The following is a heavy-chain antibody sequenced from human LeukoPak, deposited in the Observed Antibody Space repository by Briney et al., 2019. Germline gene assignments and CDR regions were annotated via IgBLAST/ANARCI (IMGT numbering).Heavy chain of an antibody. V-gene: IGHV6-1*01. CDR3: ARDPSDDQGLDC. CDR1: GDSVSSNTAA. Sequence: SQTLSLTCAISGDSVSSNTAAWYWIRQSPSRGLEWLGRTYYRSKWNYQYAVSVRSRITINVDTSKNQFSLQLNSVTPEDTAVYYYARDPSDDQGLDCWGQGTLVTVSS. CDR2: TYYRSKWNY. J-gene: IGHJ4*02. D-gene: IGHD3-16*01.